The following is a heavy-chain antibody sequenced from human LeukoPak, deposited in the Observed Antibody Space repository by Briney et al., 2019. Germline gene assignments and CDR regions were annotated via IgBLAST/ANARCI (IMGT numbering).Heavy chain of an antibody. CDR3: AREGWKRSIDY. CDR1: GFTFSSYA. J-gene: IGHJ4*02. D-gene: IGHD1-1*01. V-gene: IGHV3-23*01. Sequence: GGSLRLSCAASGFTFSSYAMSWVRQAPGKGLECVSGISAGGGSTYYADSVKGRLTVSRDNSKNTLYLQMNSLRAEDTAVYYCAREGWKRSIDYWGQGTLVTVSS. CDR2: ISAGGGST.